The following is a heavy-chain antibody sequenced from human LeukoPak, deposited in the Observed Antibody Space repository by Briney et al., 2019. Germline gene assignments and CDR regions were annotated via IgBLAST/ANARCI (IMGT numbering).Heavy chain of an antibody. CDR1: GYSFTRFW. V-gene: IGHV5-51*01. Sequence: GESLKISCKASGYSFTRFWVGWVRQMPGKGLEWIGVIFPGDSDTRYSASFEGQVRISADKSINTAYLQWSSLKASDTAMYYCARRGKYSDSSEVNKYYCMDVWGKGTAVTVSS. CDR3: ARRGKYSDSSEVNKYYCMDV. D-gene: IGHD3-16*01. CDR2: IFPGDSDT. J-gene: IGHJ6*03.